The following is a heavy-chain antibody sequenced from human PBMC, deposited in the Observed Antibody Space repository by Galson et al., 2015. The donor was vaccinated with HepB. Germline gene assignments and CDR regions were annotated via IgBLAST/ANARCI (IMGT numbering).Heavy chain of an antibody. D-gene: IGHD1-14*01. Sequence: SLRLSCAASGFTFSSYAMSWVRQAPGKGLEWVANIKQDGSEKYYVDSVKGRFTISRDNAKNSLYLQMNSLTAEDTAVYYCYAGHYFDSWGQGTLVTVSS. CDR1: GFTFSSYA. CDR2: IKQDGSEK. CDR3: YAGHYFDS. J-gene: IGHJ4*02. V-gene: IGHV3-7*01.